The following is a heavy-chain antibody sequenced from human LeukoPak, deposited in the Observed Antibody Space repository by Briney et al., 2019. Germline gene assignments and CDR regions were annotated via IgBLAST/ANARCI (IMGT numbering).Heavy chain of an antibody. CDR1: GFTFSDYA. J-gene: IGHJ4*02. CDR3: AREGNYFDF. V-gene: IGHV3-30-3*01. D-gene: IGHD6-13*01. CDR2: ISYDGSKK. Sequence: PGGSLRLSCAASGFTFSDYAMHWVRQAPGKGLEWEAVISYDGSKKYYADSVKGRFTISRDNSKNTLYLQMNSLRAEDTAVFYCAREGNYFDFWGQGTLVTVSS.